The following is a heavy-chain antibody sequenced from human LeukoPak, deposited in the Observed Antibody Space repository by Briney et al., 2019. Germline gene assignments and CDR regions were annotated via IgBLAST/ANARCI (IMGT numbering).Heavy chain of an antibody. CDR2: ISPNSNDI. D-gene: IGHD3-22*01. V-gene: IGHV3-11*04. J-gene: IGHJ4*02. CDR3: ARAFYDSSGYYSL. Sequence: PGGSLRLSCAASGFTFSDHYMSWIRQAPGKGLEWIVYISPNSNDISYADSVKGRFTISRDNAKNSLYLQMNSLRAEDTAVYYCARAFYDSSGYYSLWGQGTLVTVSS. CDR1: GFTFSDHY.